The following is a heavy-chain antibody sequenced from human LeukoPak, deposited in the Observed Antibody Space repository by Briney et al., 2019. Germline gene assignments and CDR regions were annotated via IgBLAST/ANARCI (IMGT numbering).Heavy chain of an antibody. D-gene: IGHD3-10*01. Sequence: ASVKVSCKASGYTFTGYYMHWVRQAPGQGLEWMGWINPNSGGTNYAQKFQGRVTMTRDTSISTAYMELSRLRSDDTAVYYCARDFGTVHGRDYWGQGTLVTVSS. CDR2: INPNSGGT. J-gene: IGHJ4*02. CDR1: GYTFTGYY. CDR3: ARDFGTVHGRDY. V-gene: IGHV1-2*02.